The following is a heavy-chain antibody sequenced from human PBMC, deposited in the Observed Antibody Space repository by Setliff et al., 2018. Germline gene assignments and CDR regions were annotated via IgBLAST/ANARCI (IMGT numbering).Heavy chain of an antibody. J-gene: IGHJ4*02. CDR3: ASGLLRGVVDY. CDR1: GFTFSNYW. D-gene: IGHD3-10*01. CDR2: IKEDGSEK. Sequence: AGGSLRLSCAASGFTFSNYWMSWVRQAPGKGLEWVANIKEDGSEKYYVDSVKGRFTISRDNAKNSLYLQMNSLRAEDTAVYYCASGLLRGVVDYWGQGTLVTVSS. V-gene: IGHV3-7*01.